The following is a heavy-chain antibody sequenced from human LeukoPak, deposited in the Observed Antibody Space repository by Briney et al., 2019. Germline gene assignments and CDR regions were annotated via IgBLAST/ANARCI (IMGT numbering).Heavy chain of an antibody. D-gene: IGHD3-3*01. Sequence: GGSLRLSCAASGFTLSSYWMSWVRQAPGKGLELVANIKQDGSEKYYVDFVKGRFTISRDHAKNSLYLQMNSLRAEDTAVHYCARVREYYDFWSGYEFDYWGQGTLVTVSS. V-gene: IGHV3-7*01. J-gene: IGHJ4*02. CDR3: ARVREYYDFWSGYEFDY. CDR1: GFTLSSYW. CDR2: IKQDGSEK.